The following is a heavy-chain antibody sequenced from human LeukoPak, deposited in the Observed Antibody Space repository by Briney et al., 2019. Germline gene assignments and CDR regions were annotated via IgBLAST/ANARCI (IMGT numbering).Heavy chain of an antibody. CDR2: IYYSGST. D-gene: IGHD6-13*01. V-gene: IGHV4-59*01. CDR3: ATTLGDSSGWYDGWGHYYYYMDV. CDR1: GGSISSYY. J-gene: IGHJ6*03. Sequence: SETLSLTCTVFGGSISSYYWSWIRPPPGKGLEWIGYIYYSGSTNYNPSLKSRVTISVDTSKNQFSLKLSSVTAADTAVYYCATTLGDSSGWYDGWGHYYYYMDVWGKGTTVTVSS.